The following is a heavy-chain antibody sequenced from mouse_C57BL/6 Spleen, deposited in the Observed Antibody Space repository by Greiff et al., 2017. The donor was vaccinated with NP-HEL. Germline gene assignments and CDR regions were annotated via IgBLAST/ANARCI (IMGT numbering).Heavy chain of an antibody. CDR2: IDPSDSYT. CDR3: ARWDTTVVALYAMDY. V-gene: IGHV1-69*01. Sequence: QVQLQQSGAELVMPGASVKLSCKASGYTFTSYWMHWVKQRPGQGLEWIGEIDPSDSYTNYNQKFKGKSTLTVDKSSSTAYMQLSSLTSEDSAVYYCARWDTTVVALYAMDYWGQGTSVTVSS. D-gene: IGHD1-1*01. CDR1: GYTFTSYW. J-gene: IGHJ4*01.